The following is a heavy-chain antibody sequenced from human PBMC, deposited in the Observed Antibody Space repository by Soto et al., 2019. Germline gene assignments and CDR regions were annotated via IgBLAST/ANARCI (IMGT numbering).Heavy chain of an antibody. CDR3: ARDSWIQLWLRRIDAFDI. D-gene: IGHD5-18*01. Sequence: PSETLSLTCTVSGDSITTSGHLWAWIRQPPGKGLEWIATISYSGATFYNPSLKSRTTISVDSSKNQFSLSLVSVTAADTAVYYCARDSWIQLWLRRIDAFDIWGQGTMVTVSS. CDR1: GDSITTSGHL. V-gene: IGHV4-39*02. J-gene: IGHJ3*02. CDR2: ISYSGAT.